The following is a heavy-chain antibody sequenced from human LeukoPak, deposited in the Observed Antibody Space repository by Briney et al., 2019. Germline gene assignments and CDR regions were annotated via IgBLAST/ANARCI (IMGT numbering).Heavy chain of an antibody. Sequence: GGSLRLSCAASGSTFSSYAMSWVRQAPGKGLEWVSAISGSGGSTYYADSVKGRFTISRDNSKNTLYLQMNSLRAEDTAVYYCAKDPTYYDYVWGSYRDDYWGQGTLVTVSS. CDR2: ISGSGGST. D-gene: IGHD3-16*01. V-gene: IGHV3-23*01. J-gene: IGHJ4*02. CDR1: GSTFSSYA. CDR3: AKDPTYYDYVWGSYRDDY.